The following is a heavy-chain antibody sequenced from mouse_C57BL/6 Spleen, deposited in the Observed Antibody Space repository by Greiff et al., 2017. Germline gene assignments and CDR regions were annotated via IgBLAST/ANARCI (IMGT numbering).Heavy chain of an antibody. J-gene: IGHJ1*03. V-gene: IGHV1-55*01. Sequence: QVQLQQPGAELVKPGASVKMSCKASGYTFTSYWITWVKQRPGQGLEWIGDIYPGSGSTNYNEKFKSKATLTVDTSSSTAYMQLSSLTSEDSAVYYWARSGYYGSSYGWYFDVWGTGTTGTVSS. CDR1: GYTFTSYW. D-gene: IGHD1-1*01. CDR3: ARSGYYGSSYGWYFDV. CDR2: IYPGSGST.